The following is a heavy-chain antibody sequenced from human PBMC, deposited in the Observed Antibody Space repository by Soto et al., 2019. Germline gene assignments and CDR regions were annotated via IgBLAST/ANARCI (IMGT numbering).Heavy chain of an antibody. CDR3: ARELPRVYYDSSGLRYYYGMDV. D-gene: IGHD3-22*01. Sequence: VGSLRLSCAASGFTFSSYSMNWVRQAPGKGLEWVSYISSSSSTIYYADSVKGRFTISRDNAKNSLYLQMNSLRDEDTAVYYCARELPRVYYDSSGLRYYYGMDVWGQGTTVTVSS. CDR1: GFTFSSYS. J-gene: IGHJ6*02. CDR2: ISSSSSTI. V-gene: IGHV3-48*02.